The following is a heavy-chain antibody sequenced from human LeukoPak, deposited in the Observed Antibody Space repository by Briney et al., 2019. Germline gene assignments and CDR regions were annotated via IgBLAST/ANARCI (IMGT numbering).Heavy chain of an antibody. J-gene: IGHJ4*02. V-gene: IGHV1-69*05. D-gene: IGHD5-24*01. CDR2: IIPIFGTA. CDR1: GGTFSSYA. CDR3: ARDLGMATTSAFDY. Sequence: GSSVKVSCKASGGTFSSYAISWVRQAPGQGLEWMGGIIPIFGTANYAQKFQGRVTITTDESTSTAYMELSSLRSEDTAVYYCARDLGMATTSAFDYWGQGTQVTVSS.